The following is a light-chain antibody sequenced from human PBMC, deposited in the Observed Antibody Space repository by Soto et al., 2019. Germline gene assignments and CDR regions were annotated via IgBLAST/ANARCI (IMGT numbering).Light chain of an antibody. CDR1: SSNIGNNY. Sequence: QSALTQPPSVSAAPGQKVTISCSGSSSNIGNNYVSWYQQLPGTAPKLLIYHNNKRPSGIPDRFSGSKSGTSATLGITGLQTGDEADYYCGTWDSSLSAVVFGGGTKLTVL. CDR3: GTWDSSLSAVV. CDR2: HNN. V-gene: IGLV1-51*01. J-gene: IGLJ2*01.